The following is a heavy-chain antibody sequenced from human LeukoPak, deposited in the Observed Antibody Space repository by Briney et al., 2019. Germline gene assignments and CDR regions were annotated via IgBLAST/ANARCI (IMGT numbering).Heavy chain of an antibody. CDR1: GFTFSSYE. J-gene: IGHJ6*03. CDR2: ISSSGSTI. Sequence: GGSLRLSCAASGFTFSSYEMNWVRQAPGKGLEWVSYISSSGSTIYYADSVKGRFTISRDNAKNSLYLQMNSLRAEDTAVYYCARDSTTFYYYYYYMDVWGKGTTVTVSS. D-gene: IGHD1-1*01. CDR3: ARDSTTFYYYYYYMDV. V-gene: IGHV3-48*03.